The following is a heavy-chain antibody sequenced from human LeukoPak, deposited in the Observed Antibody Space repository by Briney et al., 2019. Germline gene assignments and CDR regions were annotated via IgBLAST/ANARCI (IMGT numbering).Heavy chain of an antibody. CDR1: GDTFTSYY. CDR3: ARDQGYYDSSGGGYYYYYMDV. D-gene: IGHD3-22*01. V-gene: IGHV1-46*01. Sequence: ASVKVSRKASGDTFTSYYMHWVRQAPGQGLEWMGIINPSGGSTSYAQKFQGRVTMTRDMSTSTVYMELSSLRSEDTAVYYCARDQGYYDSSGGGYYYYYMDVWGKGTTVTVSS. J-gene: IGHJ6*03. CDR2: INPSGGST.